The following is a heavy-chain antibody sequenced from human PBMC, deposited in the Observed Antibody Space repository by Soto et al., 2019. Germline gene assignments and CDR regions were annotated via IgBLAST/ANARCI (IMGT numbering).Heavy chain of an antibody. CDR2: ISSTAGRTS. CDR1: GFTFNTYP. J-gene: IGHJ6*02. Sequence: EVQLLQSGGGVVPPGGSLRLACATSGFTFNTYPMTWVRQAPGKRLEWVSSISSTAGRTSSYADSVKGRFAISRDFSDNTVYLQMNNLRVDDTAVYFCAKGVLSFHYGMEVWGQGTTVTVSS. D-gene: IGHD3-10*01. V-gene: IGHV3-23*01. CDR3: AKGVLSFHYGMEV.